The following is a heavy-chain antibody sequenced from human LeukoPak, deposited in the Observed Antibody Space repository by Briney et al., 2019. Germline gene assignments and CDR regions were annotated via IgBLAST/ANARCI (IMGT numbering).Heavy chain of an antibody. D-gene: IGHD3-22*01. CDR1: GGTFSSYT. Sequence: SVKVSCKASGGTFSSYTVSWVRLPPGQGLEWLGGIIPVFGTTTYAQKFQAKVTMTADKSTNTAYLEISSLTSDDTAVYYCARCSPGDSSNFYAVLQYWGQGTQVTVST. J-gene: IGHJ4*02. CDR3: ARCSPGDSSNFYAVLQY. CDR2: IIPVFGTT. V-gene: IGHV1-69*06.